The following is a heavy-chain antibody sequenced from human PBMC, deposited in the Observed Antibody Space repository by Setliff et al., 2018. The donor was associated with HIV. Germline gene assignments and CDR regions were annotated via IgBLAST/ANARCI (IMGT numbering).Heavy chain of an antibody. CDR3: AREREGYYDSSGYYYGAFEI. D-gene: IGHD3-22*01. CDR1: GGSISSYY. J-gene: IGHJ3*02. Sequence: SETLSLTCTVSGGSISSYYWSWIRQPPGKGLEWIGYIYYSGSTNYNPSLKSRVTISVDTSKSQFSLKLSSVTAADTAVYYCAREREGYYDSSGYYYGAFEIWGQGTMVTVS. CDR2: IYYSGST. V-gene: IGHV4-59*01.